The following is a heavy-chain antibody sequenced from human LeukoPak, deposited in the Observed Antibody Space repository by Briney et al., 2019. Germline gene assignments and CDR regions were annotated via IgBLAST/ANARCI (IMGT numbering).Heavy chain of an antibody. Sequence: GGSLRHSCAASGFTFSSYSMNWVRQAPGKGLEWVTAISGSGGSTYYADSVKDRFTISRDNSKNTLYLQMNSLRAEDTAVYYCAKPSSSWYRDGFDYWGQGTLVTVSS. CDR3: AKPSSSWYRDGFDY. V-gene: IGHV3-23*01. D-gene: IGHD6-13*01. CDR2: ISGSGGST. CDR1: GFTFSSYS. J-gene: IGHJ4*02.